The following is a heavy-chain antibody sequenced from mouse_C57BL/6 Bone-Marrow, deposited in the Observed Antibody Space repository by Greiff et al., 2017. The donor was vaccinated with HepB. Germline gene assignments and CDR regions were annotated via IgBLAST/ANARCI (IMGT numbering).Heavy chain of an antibody. D-gene: IGHD4-1*01. V-gene: IGHV1-69*01. J-gene: IGHJ4*01. CDR2: IDPSDSYT. CDR3: ASWGYAMDY. CDR1: GYTFTSYW. Sequence: VQLQQPGAELVMPGASVKLSCKASGYTFTSYWMHWVKQRPGQGLEWIGEIDPSDSYTNYNQKFKGKSTLTVDKYSSTAYMQLSSLTSEDSAVYYCASWGYAMDYWGQGTSVTVSS.